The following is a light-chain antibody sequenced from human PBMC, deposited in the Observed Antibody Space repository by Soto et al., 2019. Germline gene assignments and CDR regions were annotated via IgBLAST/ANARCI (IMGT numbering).Light chain of an antibody. V-gene: IGKV1-39*01. CDR3: QQTYSTPYT. J-gene: IGKJ2*01. CDR2: ATS. Sequence: DIQMTQSPFSLSASVGDRVTITCRASQTITNYLNWYQQRPGRAPKLLIYATSTLQSGVPSRFSGSGSGTDFTLTISRLQPEDSSTYYCQQTYSTPYTFGQGTKLEIK. CDR1: QTITNY.